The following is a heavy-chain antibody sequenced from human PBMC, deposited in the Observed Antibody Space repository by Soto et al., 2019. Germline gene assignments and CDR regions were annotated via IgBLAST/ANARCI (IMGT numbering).Heavy chain of an antibody. CDR2: ISYDGSNK. CDR1: GFTFSSYA. Sequence: LRLSCAASGFTFSSYAMHWVRQAPGKGLEWVAVISYDGSNKYYADSVKGRFTIYRDNSKNTLYLQMNSLRAEDTAVYYCARDHAVAGLPLYRYYYYGMDVWGQGTTVTVSS. CDR3: ARDHAVAGLPLYRYYYYGMDV. J-gene: IGHJ6*02. D-gene: IGHD6-19*01. V-gene: IGHV3-30-3*01.